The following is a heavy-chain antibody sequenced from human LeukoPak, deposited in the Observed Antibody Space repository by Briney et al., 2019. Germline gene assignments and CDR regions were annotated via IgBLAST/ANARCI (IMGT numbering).Heavy chain of an antibody. D-gene: IGHD6-6*01. V-gene: IGHV4-4*07. J-gene: IGHJ6*03. CDR3: AREGSSSYYYYMDV. Sequence: PSETLSLTCTVSGGSISSYYWSWIRQPAGKGLEWIGRIYTSGSTNYNPSLKSRVTMSVDTSKNQFSLKLSSVTAADTAVYYCAREGSSSYYYYMDVWGKGTTVTVSS. CDR2: IYTSGST. CDR1: GGSISSYY.